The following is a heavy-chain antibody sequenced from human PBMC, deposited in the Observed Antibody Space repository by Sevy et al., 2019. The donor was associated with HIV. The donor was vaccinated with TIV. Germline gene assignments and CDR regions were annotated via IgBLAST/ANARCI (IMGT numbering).Heavy chain of an antibody. CDR1: GFTFKTYA. V-gene: IGHV3-30*04. CDR2: ISSNGESG. Sequence: GGSLRLSCAASGFTFKTYALHWVRQTPGRGLEWLALISSNGESGFYANSVRGRFTVSRDNSMNTLYLQMTSLTPEDTAVYYCARGPERELTSFLSHWGQGTLVTVSS. J-gene: IGHJ4*02. CDR3: ARGPERELTSFLSH. D-gene: IGHD3-10*01.